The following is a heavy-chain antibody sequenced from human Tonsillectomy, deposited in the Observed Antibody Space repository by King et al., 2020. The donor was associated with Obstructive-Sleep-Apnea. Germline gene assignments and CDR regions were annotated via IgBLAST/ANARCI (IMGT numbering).Heavy chain of an antibody. V-gene: IGHV3-30*04. J-gene: IGHJ4*02. D-gene: IGHD2-15*01. CDR1: GFPFSTYA. CDR2: ISYDGSKK. CDR3: ARAHCSGATCYAPDF. Sequence: VQLVESGGGVVQPGRSLRLSCAASGFPFSTYAIHWVRQAPGKGLGWVAVISYDGSKKYYADSAKGRLTISRDNSKNTLHLQVNSLRAEDTAVYYCARAHCSGATCYAPDFWGQGTLVTVSS.